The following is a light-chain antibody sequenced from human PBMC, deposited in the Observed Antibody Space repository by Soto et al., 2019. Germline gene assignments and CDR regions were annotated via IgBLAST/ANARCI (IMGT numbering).Light chain of an antibody. CDR2: DAS. CDR3: QQYDNLPPYS. CDR1: EAIRSA. J-gene: IGKJ2*03. V-gene: IGKV1-33*01. Sequence: IQLTQSPSSLSASVGDRVTITCRASEAIRSALGWYQQKPGKAPKLLINDASNLETGVPSRFSGSGSGTDFTFTISSLQPEDIATYYCQQYDNLPPYSFGQGTKVDIK.